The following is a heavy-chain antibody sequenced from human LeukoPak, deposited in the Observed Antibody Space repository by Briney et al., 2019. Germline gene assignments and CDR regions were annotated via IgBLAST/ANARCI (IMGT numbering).Heavy chain of an antibody. CDR3: AKAYYDASGSHSYYYYGMDV. D-gene: IGHD3-10*01. CDR1: GFTFRRYG. CDR2: ISYVGGNK. J-gene: IGHJ6*02. Sequence: PGGALTLSFVATGFTFRRYGMHWVRQPPGKGRAGVAVISYVGGNKYYADSVKGRFTISRDNSKNTLYLQINSLRAEDTAVYYCAKAYYDASGSHSYYYYGMDVWGQGTTVAVSS. V-gene: IGHV3-30*18.